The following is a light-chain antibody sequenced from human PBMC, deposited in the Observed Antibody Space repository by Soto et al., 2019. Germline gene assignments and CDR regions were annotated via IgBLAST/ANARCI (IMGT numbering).Light chain of an antibody. CDR2: GNS. CDR3: QSYDSSLSGAV. Sequence: QPVLTQPPSESGAPGQRVTISCTGSSSNIGAGYDVHWYQQLPGTAPKLLIYGNSNRPSGVPDRFSGSKSGTSASLAITGLQAEDEADYYCQSYDSSLSGAVFGGGTQLTVL. CDR1: SSNIGAGYD. V-gene: IGLV1-40*01. J-gene: IGLJ7*01.